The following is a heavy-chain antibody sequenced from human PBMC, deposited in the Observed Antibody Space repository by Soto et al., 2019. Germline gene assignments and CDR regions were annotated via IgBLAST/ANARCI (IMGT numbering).Heavy chain of an antibody. CDR2: IKSKTDGGTT. V-gene: IGHV3-15*01. D-gene: IGHD4-4*01. CDR1: GFTFSNAW. J-gene: IGHJ4*02. Sequence: AGGSLRLSCAASGFTFSNAWMSWVRQAPGKGLEWVGRIKSKTDGGTTDYAAPVKGRFTISRDDSKNTLYLQMNSLKTEDTAVYYCTTPPDYSNYVDFDYWGQGTLVTVSS. CDR3: TTPPDYSNYVDFDY.